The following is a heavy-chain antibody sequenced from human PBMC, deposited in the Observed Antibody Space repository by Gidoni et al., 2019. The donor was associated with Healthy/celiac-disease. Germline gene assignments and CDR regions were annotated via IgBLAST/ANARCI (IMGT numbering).Heavy chain of an antibody. CDR1: GFTFTSSA. Sequence: QMQLVQSGPEVKKPGTSVKVSCKASGFTFTSSAMQWVRQASGQRLEWIGWIVVGSGNTNYAQKLQERVTITRDMSTSTAYMELSSLRSEDTAVYYCAAGGYDYVWGSYRYKKTPFDYWGQGTLVTVSS. V-gene: IGHV1-58*02. CDR3: AAGGYDYVWGSYRYKKTPFDY. J-gene: IGHJ4*02. D-gene: IGHD3-16*02. CDR2: IVVGSGNT.